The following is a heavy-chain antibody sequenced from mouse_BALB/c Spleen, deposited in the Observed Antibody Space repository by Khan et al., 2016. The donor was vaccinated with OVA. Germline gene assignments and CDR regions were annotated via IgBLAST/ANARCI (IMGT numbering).Heavy chain of an antibody. CDR1: GYTFTDYS. V-gene: IGHV1S137*01. CDR3: EIRDYFDY. J-gene: IGHJ2*01. Sequence: QVQLKESGPELVRPGVSVKISCKGSGYTFTDYSMHWVKQSHAKSLEWIGVISTDSVNTNYNQKFKGKATLTVDKSSSTAYMELARMTSEDSAISCCEIRDYFDYWGQGTTLTVSS. CDR2: ISTDSVNT.